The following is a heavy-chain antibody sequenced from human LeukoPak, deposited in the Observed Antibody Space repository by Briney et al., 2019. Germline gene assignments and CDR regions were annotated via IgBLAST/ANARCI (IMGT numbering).Heavy chain of an antibody. D-gene: IGHD6-25*01. J-gene: IGHJ4*02. CDR1: GFTVSANY. CDR2: IYSGGGT. CDR3: ARSTSSGWHYFDY. Sequence: GGSLRLSCAASGFTVSANYMSWARQVPGKGLEWISVIYSGGGTHYADSVKGPFTMSRDSSKNTLYLQMSSLRGEDTAVYYCARSTSSGWHYFDYWGQGTLVTVSS. V-gene: IGHV3-66*02.